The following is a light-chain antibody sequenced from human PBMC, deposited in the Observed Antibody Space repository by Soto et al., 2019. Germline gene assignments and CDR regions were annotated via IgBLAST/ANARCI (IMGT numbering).Light chain of an antibody. Sequence: DIQMTQSPSSLSASVGDRVTITCRASQDIKEYVAWYQQKPGKVPKLLIFAASTLQSGVPSRFSGSGSGTDFPLTSGRLQPEDVATYYCQKYNTVPWAFGQGTKVEIK. CDR1: QDIKEY. V-gene: IGKV1-27*01. J-gene: IGKJ1*01. CDR3: QKYNTVPWA. CDR2: AAS.